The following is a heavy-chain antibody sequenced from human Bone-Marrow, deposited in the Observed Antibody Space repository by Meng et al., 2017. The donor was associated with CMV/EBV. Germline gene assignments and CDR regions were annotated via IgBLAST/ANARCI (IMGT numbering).Heavy chain of an antibody. Sequence: ASVKVSCKASGYTFTGYYMHWVRQAPGQGLEWMGWINPNSGGTNYAQKFQGRVTMTRDTSNSTTYMELSRLRSYDAAVYYCVPGGNGGGFDYWGQGTLVTFSS. D-gene: IGHD3-16*01. CDR2: INPNSGGT. CDR3: VPGGNGGGFDY. V-gene: IGHV1-2*02. CDR1: GYTFTGYY. J-gene: IGHJ4*02.